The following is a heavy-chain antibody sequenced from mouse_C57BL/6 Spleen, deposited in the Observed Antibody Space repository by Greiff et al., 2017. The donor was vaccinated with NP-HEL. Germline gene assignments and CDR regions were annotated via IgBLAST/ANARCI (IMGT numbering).Heavy chain of an antibody. D-gene: IGHD1-1*01. Sequence: VKLQQSGPELVKPGASVKISCKASGYSFTSYYIHWVKQRPGQGLEWIGWIYPGSGNTKYNEKFKGKATLTADTSSSTAYMQLSSLTSEDSAVYYCARPITTVPAGYAMDYWGQGTSVTVSS. J-gene: IGHJ4*01. CDR3: ARPITTVPAGYAMDY. CDR2: IYPGSGNT. CDR1: GYSFTSYY. V-gene: IGHV1-66*01.